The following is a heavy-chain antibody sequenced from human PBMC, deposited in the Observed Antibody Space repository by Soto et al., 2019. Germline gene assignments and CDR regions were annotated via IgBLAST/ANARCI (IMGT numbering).Heavy chain of an antibody. D-gene: IGHD1-26*01. Sequence: QLQLQESGPGLLIPSETLSLTCTVSGGSINRTIDYWGWIRQPPGKGLEWIGSIYHSGTAHSNPSLKRRVTISVDTSRNQFSLKLSSVTAADTAVYYCARHEYDPGAELYFFDYWGQGTLVTVSS. CDR2: IYHSGTA. CDR1: GGSINRTIDY. CDR3: ARHEYDPGAELYFFDY. J-gene: IGHJ4*02. V-gene: IGHV4-39*01.